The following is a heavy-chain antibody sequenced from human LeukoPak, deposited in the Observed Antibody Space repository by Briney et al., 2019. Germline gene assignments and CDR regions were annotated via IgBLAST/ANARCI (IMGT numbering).Heavy chain of an antibody. V-gene: IGHV4-34*01. J-gene: IGHJ4*02. D-gene: IGHD4-17*01. CDR3: ARVAGYGDYAVGGRGDY. CDR1: GGSFSGYY. CDR2: INHSGST. Sequence: SETLFLTCAVYGGSFSGYYWSWIRQPPGKGLEWIGEINHSGSTNYNPSLKSRVTISVDTSKNQFSLKLSSVTAADTAVYYCARVAGYGDYAVGGRGDYWGQGTLVTVSS.